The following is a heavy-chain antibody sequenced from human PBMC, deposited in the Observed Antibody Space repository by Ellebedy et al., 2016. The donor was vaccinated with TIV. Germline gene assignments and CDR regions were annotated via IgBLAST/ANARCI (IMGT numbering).Heavy chain of an antibody. D-gene: IGHD3-22*01. V-gene: IGHV5-10-1*01. CDR2: IDPRASYT. CDR3: ATLPYESSRSQTSAFDI. J-gene: IGHJ3*02. CDR1: GYSSTRYW. Sequence: GESLKISCKGSGYSSTRYWINWVRPMPGKGLEWMGRIDPRASYTNYSPSFQGHVTISVDKSINTAYLQWSSLKASDTAIYYCATLPYESSRSQTSAFDIWGQGTMVAVSS.